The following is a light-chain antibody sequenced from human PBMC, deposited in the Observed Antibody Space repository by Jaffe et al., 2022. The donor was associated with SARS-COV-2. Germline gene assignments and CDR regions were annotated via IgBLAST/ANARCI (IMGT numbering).Light chain of an antibody. CDR3: QQANSFPRT. Sequence: DIQMTQSPSSVSASVGDRVTITCRASQDISTWLAWYQQKPGEAPKLLIYAASSLQGGVPSRFTGRGSGTEFTLTISSLQPEDFATYSCQQANSFPRTFGQGTKVE. CDR2: AAS. J-gene: IGKJ1*01. CDR1: QDISTW. V-gene: IGKV1-12*01.